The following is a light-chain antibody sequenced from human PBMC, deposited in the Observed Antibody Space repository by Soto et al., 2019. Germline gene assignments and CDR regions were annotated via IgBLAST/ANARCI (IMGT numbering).Light chain of an antibody. CDR1: QSLVSTDGNTY. CDR3: SQSTHWPPT. Sequence: DVVMTQSPLSLPVTLGQPASISCRSSQSLVSTDGNTYFNWFHQRPGQSPRRLIYEISNRDPGVPDRFSGSGSGADFTLQITRVEAEDVGVFYCSQSTHWPPTFGGGTKVEIK. J-gene: IGKJ4*01. CDR2: EIS. V-gene: IGKV2-30*01.